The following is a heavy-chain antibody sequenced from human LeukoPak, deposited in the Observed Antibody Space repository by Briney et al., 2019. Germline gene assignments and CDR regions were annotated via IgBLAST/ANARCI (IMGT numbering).Heavy chain of an antibody. CDR1: GYTFTSYD. D-gene: IGHD3-10*01. V-gene: IGHV1-8*01. CDR2: MNPNSGNT. Sequence: ASVKVSCKASGYTFTSYDINWVRQATGQGLEWMGWMNPNSGNTGYAQKFQGRVTMTRNTSISTAYMELSSLRSEDTAVYYCARVSSDITMVRGVYDYWGQGTLVTVSS. J-gene: IGHJ4*02. CDR3: ARVSSDITMVRGVYDY.